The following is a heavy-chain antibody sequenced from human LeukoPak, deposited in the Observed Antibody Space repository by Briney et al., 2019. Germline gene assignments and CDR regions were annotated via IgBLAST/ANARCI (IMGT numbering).Heavy chain of an antibody. J-gene: IGHJ5*02. CDR3: ARDRVYYDSSGYRGGSASNWFDP. Sequence: SETLSLTCTVSGGSVTSGGYYWTWIRQHPGKGLEWIGYIYYSGSTYYNPSLKSRVTISLDTSRNKFSLKLRSVTAAETAVYYCARDRVYYDSSGYRGGSASNWFDPWGQGTLVTVSS. CDR2: IYYSGST. CDR1: GGSVTSGGYY. D-gene: IGHD3-22*01. V-gene: IGHV4-31*03.